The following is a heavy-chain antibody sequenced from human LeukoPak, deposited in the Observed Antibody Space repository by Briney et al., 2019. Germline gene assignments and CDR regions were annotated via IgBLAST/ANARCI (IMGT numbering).Heavy chain of an antibody. V-gene: IGHV5-51*01. CDR2: IYPGDSDT. J-gene: IGHJ1*01. CDR1: GYSFTSYW. D-gene: IGHD3-10*01. CDR3: ARNYGSGSYYIPLGD. Sequence: PGESLKISXKGSGYSFTSYWIGWVRQMPGKGLEWMGIIYPGDSDTRYSPSFQGQVTISADKSISTAYLQWSSLKASDTAMYYCARNYGSGSYYIPLGDWGQGTLVTVSS.